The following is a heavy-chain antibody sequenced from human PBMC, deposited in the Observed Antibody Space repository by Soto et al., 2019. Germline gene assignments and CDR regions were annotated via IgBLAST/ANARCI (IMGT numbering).Heavy chain of an antibody. CDR1: GASISSYY. CDR2: IYYSGST. D-gene: IGHD6-13*01. Sequence: SETLSLTCTVSGASISSYYWSWIRQPPGKGLEWIGYIYYSGSTNYTPSLKSRVTISVDTSKNQFSLKLSSVTAADTAVYYCARRGSSSWYGYWGQGTLVTVS. V-gene: IGHV4-59*08. CDR3: ARRGSSSWYGY. J-gene: IGHJ4*02.